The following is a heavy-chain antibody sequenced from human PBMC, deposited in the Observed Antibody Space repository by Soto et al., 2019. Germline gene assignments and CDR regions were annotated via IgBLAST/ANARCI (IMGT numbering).Heavy chain of an antibody. V-gene: IGHV3-30-3*01. CDR3: ASDRYSSSWYSGMYYYYYGMDV. J-gene: IGHJ6*02. CDR2: ISYDGSNK. D-gene: IGHD6-13*01. CDR1: GFTFSSYA. Sequence: QVQLVESGGGVVQPGRSLRLSCAASGFTFSSYAMHWVRQAPGKGLEWVAVISYDGSNKYYADSVKGRFTISRDNSKNTLYLQMNSLRAEDTAVYYCASDRYSSSWYSGMYYYYYGMDVWGQGTTVTVSS.